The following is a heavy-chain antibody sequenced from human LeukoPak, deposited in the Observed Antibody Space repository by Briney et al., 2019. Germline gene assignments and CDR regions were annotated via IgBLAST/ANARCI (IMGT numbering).Heavy chain of an antibody. CDR3: AKDGGSSGWYSWFDP. CDR2: ISGDGGST. V-gene: IGHV3-43*02. CDR1: GFTFDDYA. J-gene: IGHJ5*02. D-gene: IGHD6-19*01. Sequence: GGSLRLSCAASGFTFDDYAMHWVRQAPGKGLEWVSLISGDGGSTYYADSVKGRFTISRDNSKNSLCLQMNSLRTEDTALYYCAKDGGSSGWYSWFDPWGQGTLVTVSS.